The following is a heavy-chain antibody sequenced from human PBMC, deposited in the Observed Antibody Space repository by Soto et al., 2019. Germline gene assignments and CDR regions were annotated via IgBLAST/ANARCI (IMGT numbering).Heavy chain of an antibody. CDR3: ARFPPRGHSDFWSGRRYYYGMDV. Sequence: SETLSLTCAVDGGSFSGYYWSWILQPPGNGLQWIGEINHSGSTNYNPSLKSRVTISVDTSKNQFSLKLSSVTAADTAVYYCARFPPRGHSDFWSGRRYYYGMDVWGQGTKVTVSS. D-gene: IGHD3-3*01. CDR1: GGSFSGYY. J-gene: IGHJ6*02. V-gene: IGHV4-34*01. CDR2: INHSGST.